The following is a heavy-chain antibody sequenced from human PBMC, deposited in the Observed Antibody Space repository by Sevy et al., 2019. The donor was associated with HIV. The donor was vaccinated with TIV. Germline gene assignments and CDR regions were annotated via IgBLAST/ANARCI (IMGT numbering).Heavy chain of an antibody. CDR3: TRSFSVTWYPHY. D-gene: IGHD6-13*01. CDR1: GFTFGDYA. CDR2: IRTTASGGTT. J-gene: IGHJ4*02. Sequence: GGSLRLSCTTSGFTFGDYAMGWFRQAPGKGLEWVGFIRTTASGGTTDYAASMKGTFIISRDDSKSIAYLQMNSLKTEDTAVYYCTRSFSVTWYPHYWGQGTLVTVSS. V-gene: IGHV3-49*03.